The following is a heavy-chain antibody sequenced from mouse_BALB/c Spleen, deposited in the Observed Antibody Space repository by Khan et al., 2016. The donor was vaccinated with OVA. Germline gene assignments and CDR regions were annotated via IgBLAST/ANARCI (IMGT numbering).Heavy chain of an antibody. Sequence: VQLQESGPGLVAPSQSLSITCTISGFSLTNYGVHWVRQPPGKGLEWLVVIWNDGSTTYYSALRSRLTTIKDNSNSQVFLKMKRLQTNDTAVYVSAKRPDKHYSVMDYWGQGTSVTVSS. CDR3: AKRPDKHYSVMDY. V-gene: IGHV2-6-1*01. J-gene: IGHJ4*01. CDR1: GFSLTNYG. CDR2: IWNDGST.